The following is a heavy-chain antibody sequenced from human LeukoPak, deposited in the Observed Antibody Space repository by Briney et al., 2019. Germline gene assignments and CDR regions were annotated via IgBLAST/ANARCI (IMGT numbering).Heavy chain of an antibody. J-gene: IGHJ5*02. CDR1: GDSVSSNSAA. D-gene: IGHD2-2*01. CDR2: TYYRSTWYN. V-gene: IGHV6-1*01. Sequence: SQTLSLTCVISGDSVSSNSAAWNWIRQSPSRGLEWLGRTYYRSTWYNDYAVSVRGRITVNPNTSKNQFSLHLNSVTPEDTAVYYCARRLTQYDCFDPWGQGILVTVSS. CDR3: ARRLTQYDCFDP.